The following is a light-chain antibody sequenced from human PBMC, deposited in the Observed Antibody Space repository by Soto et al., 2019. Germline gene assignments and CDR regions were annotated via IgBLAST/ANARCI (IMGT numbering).Light chain of an antibody. Sequence: DIQMTQSPSTLSASVGDRVTITCRASQSISTLLAWYQQKPGKAPTLLIYTASTLESGDPSRFSGSGSGTEFTLTISSLQPDDFATYYCQQYDTYPLTFGGGTKVEIK. CDR1: QSISTL. V-gene: IGKV1-5*03. CDR2: TAS. J-gene: IGKJ4*01. CDR3: QQYDTYPLT.